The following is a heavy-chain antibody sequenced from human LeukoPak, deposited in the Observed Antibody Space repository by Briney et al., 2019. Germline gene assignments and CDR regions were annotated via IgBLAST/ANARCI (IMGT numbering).Heavy chain of an antibody. CDR2: INVGAGTT. Sequence: GGSLRLSCAASGFTFSSFDMNWVRQAPGKGLEWVSGINVGAGTTYYPDSVKGRFTISRDSSKNMLYLQMHSLRAEDTAVYYCARDGGHAAFDIWGQGTMVTVSS. CDR1: GFTFSSFD. J-gene: IGHJ3*02. V-gene: IGHV3-23*01. D-gene: IGHD3-16*01. CDR3: ARDGGHAAFDI.